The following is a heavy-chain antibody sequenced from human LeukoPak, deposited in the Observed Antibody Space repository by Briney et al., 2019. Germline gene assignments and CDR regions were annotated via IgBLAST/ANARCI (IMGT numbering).Heavy chain of an antibody. Sequence: GGSLRLSCAASGFTFSSYGMHWVRQAPGKGLEWVAFIRYDGSNKYYADSVKGRFTISRDNAKNSLYLQMNSLRAEDTAVYYCARDRVYYYGSGSSNPDYWGQGTLVTVSS. CDR2: IRYDGSNK. CDR1: GFTFSSYG. V-gene: IGHV3-30*02. D-gene: IGHD3-10*01. J-gene: IGHJ4*02. CDR3: ARDRVYYYGSGSSNPDY.